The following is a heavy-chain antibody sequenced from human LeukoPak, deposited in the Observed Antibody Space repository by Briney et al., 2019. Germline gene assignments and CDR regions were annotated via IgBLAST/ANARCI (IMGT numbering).Heavy chain of an antibody. V-gene: IGHV3-33*01. D-gene: IGHD6-19*01. J-gene: IGHJ4*02. Sequence: GGSLRLSCEVSGFIFSNYGMHWVRQAPGKGLEWVALIWYDGRTKFHADSVRGRFTISRDNSANTLYLQMSSLRVEDTAVYYCAREWGRIAVAGGPGYWGQGALVAVSS. CDR3: AREWGRIAVAGGPGY. CDR1: GFIFSNYG. CDR2: IWYDGRTK.